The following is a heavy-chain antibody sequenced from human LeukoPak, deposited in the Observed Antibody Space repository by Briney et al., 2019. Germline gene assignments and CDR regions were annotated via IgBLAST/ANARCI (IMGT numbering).Heavy chain of an antibody. CDR1: GSTFSSYA. CDR3: ARGKVVSDSSGYYPTAFDY. J-gene: IGHJ4*02. CDR2: IWYDGSYK. D-gene: IGHD3-22*01. Sequence: PGRSLRLSCVASGSTFSSYAMHWVRQAPGMGLEWVAVIWYDGSYKYYADSVKGRFTISRDNSKNTLYLQMNSLRVEDMAVYYCARGKVVSDSSGYYPTAFDYWGQGTLVTVSS. V-gene: IGHV3-33*01.